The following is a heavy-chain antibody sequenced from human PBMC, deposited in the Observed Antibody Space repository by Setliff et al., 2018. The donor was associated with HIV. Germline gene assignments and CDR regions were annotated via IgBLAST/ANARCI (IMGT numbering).Heavy chain of an antibody. CDR1: GGSISSHY. CDR2: IYYTGTT. V-gene: IGHV4-59*08. D-gene: IGHD4-17*01. CDR3: ARVQMAYAAFDV. J-gene: IGHJ3*01. Sequence: SETLSLTCTVSGVSGGSISSHYWNWIRQPPGKGLEWIGYIYYTGTTKNNPSLKSRVTISVDTSKNQFSLKLSSVTAADTAVYYCARVQMAYAAFDVWGQGTMVTVSS.